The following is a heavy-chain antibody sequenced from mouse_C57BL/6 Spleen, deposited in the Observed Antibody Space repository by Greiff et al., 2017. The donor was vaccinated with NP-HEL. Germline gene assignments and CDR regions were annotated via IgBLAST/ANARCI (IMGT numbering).Heavy chain of an antibody. CDR3: TRCLFTTVVAHYYAMDY. V-gene: IGHV1-15*01. CDR1: GYTFTDYE. D-gene: IGHD1-1*01. Sequence: QVQLQQSGAELVRPGASVTLSCKASGYTFTDYEMHWVKQTPVHGLEWIGAIDPETGGTAYNQKFKGKAILTADKSSSTAYMELRSLTSEDSAVYYCTRCLFTTVVAHYYAMDYWGQGTSVTVSS. J-gene: IGHJ4*01. CDR2: IDPETGGT.